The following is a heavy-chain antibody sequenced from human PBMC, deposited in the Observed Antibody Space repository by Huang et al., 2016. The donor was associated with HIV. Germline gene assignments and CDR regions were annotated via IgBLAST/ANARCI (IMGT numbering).Heavy chain of an antibody. D-gene: IGHD4-17*01. Sequence: QLLLQQSGPGLVKPSETLSLTCTVSGDSINSSDYYWAWIRQSPGKGLESIGSIYYRGITYYNPSLKRRVTISVDTSKTQFSLKLSSVTAADTAVYYCARRREDYGDSRGWFDPWGQGTLVTVSS. J-gene: IGHJ5*02. CDR2: IYYRGIT. CDR3: ARRREDYGDSRGWFDP. V-gene: IGHV4-39*01. CDR1: GDSINSSDYY.